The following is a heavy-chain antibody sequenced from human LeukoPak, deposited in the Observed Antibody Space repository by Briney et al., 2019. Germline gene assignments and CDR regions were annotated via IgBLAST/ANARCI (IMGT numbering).Heavy chain of an antibody. J-gene: IGHJ4*02. V-gene: IGHV3-15*01. D-gene: IGHD6-19*01. CDR1: GFTLSNAW. CDR2: IKSKTAGGTA. CDR3: VLAHTSGCYYVS. Sequence: PGGSLRLSWVASGFTLSNAWMSWVRQAQGKGREWVGRIKSKTAGGTADFAAPVKGRFTMSRDDSKNTLYLQMNSLKAEDTAVYYCVLAHTSGCYYVSWGQGTLVTVSS.